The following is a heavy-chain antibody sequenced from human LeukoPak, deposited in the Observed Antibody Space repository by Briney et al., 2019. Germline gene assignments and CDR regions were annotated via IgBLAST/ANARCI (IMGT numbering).Heavy chain of an antibody. CDR3: ARGVMSGGGYFDY. J-gene: IGHJ4*02. CDR2: INSSSSTI. V-gene: IGHV3-48*02. D-gene: IGHD3-16*01. CDR1: GFTFSSYS. Sequence: GGSLRLSCAASGFTFSSYSMNWVRQAPGKGLEWVSYINSSSSTIYYADSVKGRFTISRHTAKKSLYLQMNSLRDEDKAGYYCARGVMSGGGYFDYWGQGTLVTVSS.